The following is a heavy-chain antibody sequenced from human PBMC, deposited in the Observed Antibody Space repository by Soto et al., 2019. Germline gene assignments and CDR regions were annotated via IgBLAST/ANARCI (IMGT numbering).Heavy chain of an antibody. CDR3: ARSGGEYYYFDY. CDR1: GGSIRSGGYY. Sequence: QVQLQESGPGLVKPSQTLSLTCTVSGGSIRSGGYYWSWIRQHPGKGLEWIGYIYYSGSTSYNPSLKSRVTISVDTSKNQFSLKLSAVTAADTAVYYCARSGGEYYYFDYWGQGTLVTVSS. CDR2: IYYSGST. V-gene: IGHV4-31*03. D-gene: IGHD2-21*01. J-gene: IGHJ4*02.